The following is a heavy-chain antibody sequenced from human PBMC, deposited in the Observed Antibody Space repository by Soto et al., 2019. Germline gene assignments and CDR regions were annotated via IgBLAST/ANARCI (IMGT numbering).Heavy chain of an antibody. Sequence: QVQLVQSGAEVKKPGASVKVSCKASGYTFSNDAITWVRQAPGHGLEWMGWVSAYNGNTNYAQKFKGRVTMTTDTSTSTAYMEIRSLRYDDTAVYFCARASRYYWNYMMYWGQGTLVTVSS. CDR2: VSAYNGNT. J-gene: IGHJ4*02. D-gene: IGHD1-7*01. CDR3: ARASRYYWNYMMY. CDR1: GYTFSNDA. V-gene: IGHV1-18*01.